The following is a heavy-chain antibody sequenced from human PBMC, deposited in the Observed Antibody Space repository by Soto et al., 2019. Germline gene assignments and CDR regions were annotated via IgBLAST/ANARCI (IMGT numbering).Heavy chain of an antibody. J-gene: IGHJ4*02. CDR2: ISWNSGSI. CDR3: GKDRGLVVSFDFDY. Sequence: EVQLVESGGGLVQPGRSLRLSCAASGFTFDDYAMHWVRQAPGKGLEWVSGISWNSGSIGYADSVKGRFTISRDNAKNSLYLQMNGLRAEGTALYYWGKDRGLVVSFDFDYWGQGTLVTVSS. CDR1: GFTFDDYA. V-gene: IGHV3-9*01. D-gene: IGHD6-19*01.